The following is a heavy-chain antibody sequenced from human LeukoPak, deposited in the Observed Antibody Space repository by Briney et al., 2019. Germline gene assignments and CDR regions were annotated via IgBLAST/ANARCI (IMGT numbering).Heavy chain of an antibody. CDR3: AREDYYDSSGYPI. J-gene: IGHJ4*02. CDR2: IIPIFGTA. V-gene: IGHV1-69*05. Sequence: GASVKVSCKASGGTFSSYAISWVRQAPGQGLEWMGGIIPIFGTANYAQKFQGRVTITTDESTRTAYMELSSLRSEDTAVYYCAREDYYDSSGYPIWGQGTLVTVSS. D-gene: IGHD3-22*01. CDR1: GGTFSSYA.